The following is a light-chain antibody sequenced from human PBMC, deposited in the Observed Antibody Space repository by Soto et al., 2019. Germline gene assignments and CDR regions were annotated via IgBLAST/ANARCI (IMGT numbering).Light chain of an antibody. CDR2: AVS. Sequence: SAPTQPASVSGSPGLSITISCTGTSSDVGLYDYVSWYQQHTGKAPQLMIYAVSNRPSGVSNRFSASKSGNTGSLFISGLQAEDEADYYCSSYTSDSSYVFGSGTKVTVL. V-gene: IGLV2-14*01. CDR1: SSDVGLYDY. CDR3: SSYTSDSSYV. J-gene: IGLJ1*01.